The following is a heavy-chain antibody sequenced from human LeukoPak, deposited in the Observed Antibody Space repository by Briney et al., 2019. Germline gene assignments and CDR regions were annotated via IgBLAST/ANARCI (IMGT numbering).Heavy chain of an antibody. V-gene: IGHV4-59*11. CDR1: GGSISSHY. D-gene: IGHD2-2*01. CDR3: ARASCSSTSCYTIDY. J-gene: IGHJ4*02. CDR2: IYYSGST. Sequence: SETLSLTCTVSGGSISSHYWSWIRQPPGKGLEWIGYIYYSGSTNYNPSLKSRVTISVDTSKNQFSLKLSSVTAADTAVYYCARASCSSTSCYTIDYWSQGTLVTVSS.